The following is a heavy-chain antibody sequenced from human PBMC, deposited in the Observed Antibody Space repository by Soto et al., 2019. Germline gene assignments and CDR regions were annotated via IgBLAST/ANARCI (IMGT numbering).Heavy chain of an antibody. J-gene: IGHJ4*02. CDR3: AKGLSSPYYYDSSGYPAPLFDY. CDR2: ISYDGSNK. D-gene: IGHD3-22*01. CDR1: GFTFSSYG. V-gene: IGHV3-30*18. Sequence: GGSLRLSCAASGFTFSSYGMHWVRQAPGKGLEWVAVISYDGSNKYYADSVKGRFTISRDNSKNTLYLQMNNLRAEDTAVYYCAKGLSSPYYYDSSGYPAPLFDYWGQGTLVTV.